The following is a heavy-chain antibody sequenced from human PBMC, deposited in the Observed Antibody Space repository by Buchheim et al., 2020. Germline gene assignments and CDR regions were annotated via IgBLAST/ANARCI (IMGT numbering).Heavy chain of an antibody. CDR3: VQGVNYAFFF. CDR1: GFTFSRCG. J-gene: IGHJ4*02. D-gene: IGHD3/OR15-3a*01. V-gene: IGHV3-30*18. Sequence: QVQLVESGGGVVQPGRSLRLSCAASGFTFSRCGMHWVRQAPGKGLEWVTLISTDECKEYYADSVKGRFTISRDNSKNTLYLQMDNLRAEDTALYYCVQGVNYAFFFWGQGTL. CDR2: ISTDECKE.